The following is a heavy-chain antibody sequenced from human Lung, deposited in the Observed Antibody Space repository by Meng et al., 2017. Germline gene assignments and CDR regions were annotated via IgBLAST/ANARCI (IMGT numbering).Heavy chain of an antibody. J-gene: IGHJ5*02. CDR3: VRGGQDQAYYDFWSGPFDP. Sequence: QVQVTDAGPGRVKHSGPLSLACACFGGSISSRNWWSWVRQSPGKGLEWIGEIYHSGRTNYNPSLESRVTISLDKSQNHFSLKVKSVTAADTAVYYCVRGGQDQAYYDFWSGPFDPWGQGTLVTVSS. CDR2: IYHSGRT. D-gene: IGHD3-3*01. V-gene: IGHV4-4*02. CDR1: GGSISSRNW.